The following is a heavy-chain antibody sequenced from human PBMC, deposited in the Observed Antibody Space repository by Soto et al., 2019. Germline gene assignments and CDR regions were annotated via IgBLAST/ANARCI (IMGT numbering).Heavy chain of an antibody. Sequence: KSGGYPRLSCAASGFTFSSYSVNWVRQAPGKGLEWVSSISSSSSYIYYADSVKGRFTISRDNAKNSLYLQMNSLRAEDTAVYYCAREILRFLNWLDLDGWGQGNTVTVSS. CDR2: ISSSSSYI. D-gene: IGHD3-3*01. J-gene: IGHJ6*02. CDR3: AREILRFLNWLDLDG. V-gene: IGHV3-21*01. CDR1: GFTFSSYS.